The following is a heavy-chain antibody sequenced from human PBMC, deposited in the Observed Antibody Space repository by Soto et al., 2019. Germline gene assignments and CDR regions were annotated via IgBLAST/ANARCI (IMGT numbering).Heavy chain of an antibody. D-gene: IGHD6-13*01. Sequence: QVQLVESGGGVVQPGRSLRLSCAASGFTFSSYAMQWVRQAPVKGLEWVAVIWYDGSSQYYAESVKGRFTISRDNSKNTIDQQINTLRAGDSALYYCARDYSITWYGVDFWGQGTLVTVS. CDR1: GFTFSSYA. CDR3: ARDYSITWYGVDF. J-gene: IGHJ4*02. CDR2: IWYDGSSQ. V-gene: IGHV3-33*01.